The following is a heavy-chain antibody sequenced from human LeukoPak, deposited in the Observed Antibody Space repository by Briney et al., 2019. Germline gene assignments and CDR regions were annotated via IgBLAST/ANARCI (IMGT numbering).Heavy chain of an antibody. CDR1: GGSISSHY. V-gene: IGHV4-4*09. J-gene: IGHJ4*02. Sequence: SETLSLTCTVSGGSISSHYWSWIRQPPGKGLEWIGYIYTSGSTNYNPSLKSRVTISVDTSKNQFSLKLSSVTAADTAVYYCARLGGIAVADYWGQGTLVAVSS. CDR3: ARLGGIAVADY. CDR2: IYTSGST. D-gene: IGHD6-19*01.